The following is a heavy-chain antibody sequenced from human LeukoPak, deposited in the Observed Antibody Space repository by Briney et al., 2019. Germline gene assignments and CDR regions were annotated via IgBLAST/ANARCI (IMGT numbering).Heavy chain of an antibody. CDR2: IYHSGST. CDR3: ARAPYGSGREPFPYDY. CDR1: GGSISSGGYS. J-gene: IGHJ4*02. Sequence: PSQTLSLTCAVSGGSISSGGYSWSWIRQPPGKGLEWIGYIYHSGSTYCNPSLKSRVTISVDRSKNQFSLKLSSVTAADTAVYYCARAPYGSGREPFPYDYWGQGTLVTVSS. D-gene: IGHD3-10*01. V-gene: IGHV4-30-2*01.